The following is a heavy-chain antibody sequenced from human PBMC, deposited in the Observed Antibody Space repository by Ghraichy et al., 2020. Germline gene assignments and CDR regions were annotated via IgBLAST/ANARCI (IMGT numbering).Heavy chain of an antibody. CDR2: INSDGSST. Sequence: GSLRLSCAASGFTFSSYWMHWVRQAPGKGLVWVSRINSDGSSTSYADSVKGRFTISRDNAKNTLYLQMNSLRAEDTAVYYCARNYGSGSYWAFDIWGQGTMVTVSS. J-gene: IGHJ3*02. CDR3: ARNYGSGSYWAFDI. CDR1: GFTFSSYW. D-gene: IGHD3-10*01. V-gene: IGHV3-74*01.